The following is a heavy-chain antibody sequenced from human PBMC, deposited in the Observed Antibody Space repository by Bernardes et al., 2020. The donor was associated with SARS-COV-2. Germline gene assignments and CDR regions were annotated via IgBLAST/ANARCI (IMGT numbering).Heavy chain of an antibody. D-gene: IGHD5-18*01. Sequence: ASVKVSCKASGYTFTSYGISWVRQAPGQGLEWMGWISADNVNTTYAQKFQGRVTMTTDTSTSTAYMELRSLRSDDTAVYYCATVVAYSYGGGWFDPWGQGTLVTVSS. CDR1: GYTFTSYG. J-gene: IGHJ5*02. V-gene: IGHV1-18*01. CDR3: ATVVAYSYGGGWFDP. CDR2: ISADNVNT.